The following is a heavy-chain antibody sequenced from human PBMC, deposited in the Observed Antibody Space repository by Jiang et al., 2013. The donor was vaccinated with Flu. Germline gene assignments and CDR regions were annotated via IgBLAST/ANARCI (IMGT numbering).Heavy chain of an antibody. J-gene: IGHJ4*02. CDR2: NPSGGST. Sequence: NPSGGSTSYAQKFQGRVTMTRDTSTSTVYMELSSLRSEDTAVYYCARRGYYDILTGYSGGLDYWGQGTLVTVSS. V-gene: IGHV1-46*01. D-gene: IGHD3-9*01. CDR3: ARRGYYDILTGYSGGLDY.